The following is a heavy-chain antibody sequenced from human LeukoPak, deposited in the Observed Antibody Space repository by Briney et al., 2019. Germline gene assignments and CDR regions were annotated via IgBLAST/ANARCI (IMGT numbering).Heavy chain of an antibody. Sequence: GGSLRLSCAASVFTFSSCEMNWVRQAPGKGLEWVSYISSSGSTIYYADSVRGRFTISRDNAKNPLYLQMNSLRAEDTAVYYCARVVSRYANWFDPWGQGTLVTVSS. CDR1: VFTFSSCE. V-gene: IGHV3-48*03. D-gene: IGHD3-16*01. CDR3: ARVVSRYANWFDP. CDR2: ISSSGSTI. J-gene: IGHJ5*02.